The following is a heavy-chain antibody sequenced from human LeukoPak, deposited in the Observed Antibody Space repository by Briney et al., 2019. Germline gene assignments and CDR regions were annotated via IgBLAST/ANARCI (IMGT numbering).Heavy chain of an antibody. CDR2: IRYDGSNK. D-gene: IGHD3-10*01. J-gene: IGHJ4*02. CDR3: AKESPYASGSRNYYFDY. Sequence: GGSLRLSCAASGFTFSSYGMHWVRQAPGKGLEWVAFIRYDGSNKYYADSVKGRFTISRDNSKNTLYLQMNSLRAEDTAIYYCAKESPYASGSRNYYFDYWGQGTLVTVSS. CDR1: GFTFSSYG. V-gene: IGHV3-30*02.